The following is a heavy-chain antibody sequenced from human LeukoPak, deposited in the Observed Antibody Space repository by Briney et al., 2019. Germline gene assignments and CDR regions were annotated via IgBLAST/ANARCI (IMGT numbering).Heavy chain of an antibody. CDR3: AKRDWAYYFDY. V-gene: IGHV3-23*01. Sequence: GGSLRLSCAASGFWSSNYGINWVRQAPGKGLEWVSVISGNGDDAFYADSVKGRFRISRDNSKNTVYLQMNSLRADDTAVYYCAKRDWAYYFDYWGQGTLVAVSS. CDR2: ISGNGDDA. J-gene: IGHJ4*02. D-gene: IGHD3/OR15-3a*01. CDR1: GFWSSNYG.